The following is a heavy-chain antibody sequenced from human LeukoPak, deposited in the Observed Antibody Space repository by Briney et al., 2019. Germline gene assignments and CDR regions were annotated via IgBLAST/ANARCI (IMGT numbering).Heavy chain of an antibody. J-gene: IGHJ5*02. V-gene: IGHV3-23*01. CDR1: GFTFSSYA. CDR3: AKDSSGWYHWFDP. D-gene: IGHD6-19*01. CDR2: ISGSGGST. Sequence: GGSLRLSCAASGFTFSSYAMSWVRQAPGKGLEWVSGISGSGGSTNYADSVKGRFTISRDNSKNTLYLQMNSLRAEDTALYYCAKDSSGWYHWFDPWGQGTLVTVSS.